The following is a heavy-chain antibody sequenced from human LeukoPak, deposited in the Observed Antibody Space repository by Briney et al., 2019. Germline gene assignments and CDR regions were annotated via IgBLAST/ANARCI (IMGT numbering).Heavy chain of an antibody. CDR2: IIPIFGTA. D-gene: IGHD5-12*01. CDR1: GGTFSSYA. CDR3: ASGEMATIRYYFDY. J-gene: IGHJ4*02. Sequence: GSSVKVSCKASGGTFSSYAISWVRQAPGQGLEWMGGIIPIFGTANYAQKFQGRVTVTADESTSTAYMELSSLRSEDTAVYYCASGEMATIRYYFDYWGQGTLVTVSS. V-gene: IGHV1-69*01.